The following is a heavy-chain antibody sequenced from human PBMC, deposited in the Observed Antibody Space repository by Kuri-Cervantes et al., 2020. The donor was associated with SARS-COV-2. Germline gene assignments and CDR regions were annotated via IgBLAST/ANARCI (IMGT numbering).Heavy chain of an antibody. CDR1: GFSFSSYG. CDR2: INHRGST. D-gene: IGHD3-16*01. J-gene: IGHJ5*02. V-gene: IGHV4-34*01. CDR3: ASFGGGGSDGGFDP. Sequence: GSLRLSCAASGFSFSSYGMSWVRQAPGKGLEWIGEINHRGSTNYNPSLKSRVTISVDTSKNQFSLKLSSVTAADTAVYYCASFGGGGSDGGFDPWGQGTLVTVSS.